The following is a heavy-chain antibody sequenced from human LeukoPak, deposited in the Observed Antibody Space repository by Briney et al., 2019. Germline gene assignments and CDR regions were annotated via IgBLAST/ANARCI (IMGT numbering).Heavy chain of an antibody. CDR2: IYPGDSDT. CDR3: ASVAGTEGAWVAEYFQH. D-gene: IGHD1/OR15-1a*01. V-gene: IGHV5-51*01. Sequence: GESLKISCKGSGYSFTSYWIGWVRQMPGKGLEWMGIIYPGDSDTRYSPSFQGQVTISADKSISTAYLQWSSLKASDTAMYYCASVAGTEGAWVAEYFQHWGQGTLVTVSS. J-gene: IGHJ1*01. CDR1: GYSFTSYW.